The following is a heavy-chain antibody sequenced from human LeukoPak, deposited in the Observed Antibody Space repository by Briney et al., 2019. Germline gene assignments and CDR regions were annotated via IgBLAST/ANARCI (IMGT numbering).Heavy chain of an antibody. V-gene: IGHV3-23*01. CDR2: ISGSGGST. CDR1: GFTFSSYS. Sequence: GGSLRLSCAASGFTFSSYSMNWVRQAPGKGLEWVSAISGSGGSTYYADSVKGRFTISRDNSKNTLYLQMNSLRAEDTAVYYCAKIGYKDLVGTIHFDYWGQGTLVTVPS. J-gene: IGHJ4*02. D-gene: IGHD1-26*01. CDR3: AKIGYKDLVGTIHFDY.